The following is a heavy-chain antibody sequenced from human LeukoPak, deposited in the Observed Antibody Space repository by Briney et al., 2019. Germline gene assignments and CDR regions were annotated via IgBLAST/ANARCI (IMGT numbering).Heavy chain of an antibody. D-gene: IGHD3-16*02. V-gene: IGHV4-4*02. CDR2: IYHSGST. CDR3: ASQGGSYNWFDP. Sequence: SETLSLTCAVSGGSLSSSNWWSWVRQPPGKGLEWIGEIYHSGSTNYNPSLKSRVTISVDKSKNQFSLKLSSVTAADTAVYYCASQGGSYNWFDPWGQGTLVTVSS. J-gene: IGHJ5*02. CDR1: GGSLSSSNW.